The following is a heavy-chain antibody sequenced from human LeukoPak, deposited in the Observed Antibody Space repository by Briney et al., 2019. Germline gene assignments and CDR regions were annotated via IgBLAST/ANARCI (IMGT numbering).Heavy chain of an antibody. V-gene: IGHV5-51*01. D-gene: IGHD2-8*01. CDR3: ARHGHCTNGVCYSNYYYYMDV. J-gene: IGHJ6*03. Sequence: RGESLKISCKGSGYSFTSYWIGWVRQMPGKGLEWMGIIYPDDPDTRYSPSFEGQVIISVDKSISTAYLQWSSLKASDTATYYCARHGHCTNGVCYSNYYYYMDVWGKGTTVTVSS. CDR2: IYPDDPDT. CDR1: GYSFTSYW.